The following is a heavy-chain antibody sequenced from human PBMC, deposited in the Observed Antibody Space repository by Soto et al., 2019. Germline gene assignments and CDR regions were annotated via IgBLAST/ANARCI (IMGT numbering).Heavy chain of an antibody. D-gene: IGHD5-18*01. Sequence: QITLKESCPSLVKPTQTLTLTCTFSGCSLSTSGVGVGWIRQPPGKALELLALIYWNDDKRYSPSLKSRLTITKDTSNNQVVLTMTTMDHVDTATYYCAHSEYVDKAMVTSWFYPWGQGTLVTVSS. CDR1: GCSLSTSGVG. CDR3: AHSEYVDKAMVTSWFYP. J-gene: IGHJ5*02. V-gene: IGHV2-5*01. CDR2: IYWNDDK.